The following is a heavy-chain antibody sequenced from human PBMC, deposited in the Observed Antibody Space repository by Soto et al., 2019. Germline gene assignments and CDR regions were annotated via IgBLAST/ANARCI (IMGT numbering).Heavy chain of an antibody. V-gene: IGHV1-69*01. J-gene: IGHJ6*02. Sequence: KVSGKASGGTFSSYAISWVRQAPGQGLEWMGGIIPIFGTANYAQKFQGRVTITADESTSTAYMELSSLRSEDTAVYYCARGARSGGYGMDVWGQGTTVTGSS. CDR3: ARGARSGGYGMDV. CDR2: IIPIFGTA. D-gene: IGHD3-10*01. CDR1: GGTFSSYA.